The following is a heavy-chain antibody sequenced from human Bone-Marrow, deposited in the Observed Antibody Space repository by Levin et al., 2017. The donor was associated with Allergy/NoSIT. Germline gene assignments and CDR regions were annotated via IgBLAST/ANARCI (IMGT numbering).Heavy chain of an antibody. D-gene: IGHD6-19*01. J-gene: IGHJ3*02. CDR2: IDPSDSDS. V-gene: IGHV5-10-1*01. CDR1: GSSFTTNW. Sequence: KTGGSLRLSCKGSGSSFTTNWISWVRQMPGKGLEWMGRIDPSDSDSTYRPSFQGHVTMSIDKSTSTAYLQWSSLKASDTAIYYCARQSTRNGWFNDAFDIWGQGTMVTVSS. CDR3: ARQSTRNGWFNDAFDI.